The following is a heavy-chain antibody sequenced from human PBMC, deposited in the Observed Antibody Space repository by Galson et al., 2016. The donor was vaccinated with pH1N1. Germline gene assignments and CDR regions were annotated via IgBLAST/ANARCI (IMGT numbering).Heavy chain of an antibody. D-gene: IGHD4-17*01. CDR2: IHYSGST. Sequence: SKTLSLTCIVSGDSVSSEIWWTWVRQPPGKALEWIGEIHYSGSTNFHPALGGRVAMSVDVSRNIFSLDLGSVTAADTAVYYCAKGRHYGDSQPFDYWGQGILVTVSS. CDR1: GDSVSSEIW. J-gene: IGHJ4*02. CDR3: AKGRHYGDSQPFDY. V-gene: IGHV4-4*02.